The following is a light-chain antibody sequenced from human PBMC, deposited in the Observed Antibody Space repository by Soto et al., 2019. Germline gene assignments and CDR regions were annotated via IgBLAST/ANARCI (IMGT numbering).Light chain of an antibody. CDR1: QGISRD. CDR3: QHLHDYPPT. J-gene: IGKJ4*01. V-gene: IGKV1-9*01. CDR2: DAS. Sequence: DIQVTQSPSFMSASVGDRVTITCRASQGISRDLAWYQQKPGKAPNLLIYDASTLQSGVPSRFSASGSGTEFTLTISSLQAEDFATYYCQHLHDYPPTFGGGTKVDIK.